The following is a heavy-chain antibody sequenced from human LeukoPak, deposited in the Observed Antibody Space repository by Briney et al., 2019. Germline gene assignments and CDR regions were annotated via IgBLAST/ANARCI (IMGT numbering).Heavy chain of an antibody. CDR3: AKGTQWLVQFSWFDP. Sequence: PGRSLRLSCAASGFTFDDYAMHWGRQAPGKGLEWVSGISWNSGSIGYADSVKGRFTISRDNAKNSLYLQMNSLRAEDTALYYCAKGTQWLVQFSWFDPWGQGTLVTVSS. J-gene: IGHJ5*02. CDR2: ISWNSGSI. V-gene: IGHV3-9*01. CDR1: GFTFDDYA. D-gene: IGHD6-19*01.